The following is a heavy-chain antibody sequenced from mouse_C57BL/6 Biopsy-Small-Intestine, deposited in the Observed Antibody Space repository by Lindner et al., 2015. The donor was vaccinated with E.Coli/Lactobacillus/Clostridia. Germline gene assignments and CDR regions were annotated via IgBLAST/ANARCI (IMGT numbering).Heavy chain of an antibody. CDR3: ARSRNWDEAMDY. CDR1: GYTFTTYP. Sequence: VQLQESGAELVKPGASVKMSCKASGYTFTTYPIEWMKQNRGKSLEWIGNFHPYNDDTEYNEKFKGKATLTVEKSSSTVYLELSRLTSDDSAVYYCARSRNWDEAMDYWGQGTSVTVSS. D-gene: IGHD4-1*01. J-gene: IGHJ4*01. CDR2: FHPYNDDT. V-gene: IGHV1-47*01.